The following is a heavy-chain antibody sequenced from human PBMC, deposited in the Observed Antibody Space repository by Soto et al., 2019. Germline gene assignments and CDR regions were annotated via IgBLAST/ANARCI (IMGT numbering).Heavy chain of an antibody. CDR3: ARVKARILGSGWYGGDDI. D-gene: IGHD6-19*01. V-gene: IGHV3-23*01. Sequence: EVQLLESGGGLVQPGGSLRLSCAASGFTFSTYSMTWVRQAPGKGLEWVSTIRDSGHSTHYADSVRGRFAISRDNSKNTLFLQMNSLRAEDTAVYYCARVKARILGSGWYGGDDIWGQGTMVTFSS. CDR1: GFTFSTYS. CDR2: IRDSGHST. J-gene: IGHJ3*02.